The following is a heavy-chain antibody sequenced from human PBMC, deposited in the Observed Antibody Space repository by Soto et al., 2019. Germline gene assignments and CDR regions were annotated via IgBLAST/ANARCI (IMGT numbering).Heavy chain of an antibody. J-gene: IGHJ5*02. V-gene: IGHV4-59*08. D-gene: IGHD2-2*02. CDR3: ARRPNTQGGSWFDP. CDR1: GGSISSYY. CDR2: IYYSGST. Sequence: QVQLQESGPGLVKPSETLSLTCTVSGGSISSYYWSWIRQPPGKGLEWIGYIYYSGSTNYNPSLKRRVTISVDTSKNQFSLKLSSVTAADTAVYYCARRPNTQGGSWFDPWGQGTLVTVSS.